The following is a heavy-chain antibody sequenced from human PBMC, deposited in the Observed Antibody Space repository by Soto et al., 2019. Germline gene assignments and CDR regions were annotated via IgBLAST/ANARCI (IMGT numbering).Heavy chain of an antibody. CDR2: IYYSGST. V-gene: IGHV4-59*01. CDR3: ARHPRTGWFDP. J-gene: IGHJ5*02. Sequence: SETLSLTCTVSGGSISSYYWSWIRQPPGKGLEWIGYIYYSGSTNYNPSLKSRVTISVDTSKNQFSLKLSSVTAADTAVYYCARHPRTGWFDPWGQGTLVTVS. CDR1: GGSISSYY.